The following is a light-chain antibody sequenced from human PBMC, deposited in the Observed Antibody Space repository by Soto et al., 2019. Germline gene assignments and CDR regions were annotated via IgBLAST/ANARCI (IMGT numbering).Light chain of an antibody. CDR2: EVS. CDR3: SLYTSENAYV. J-gene: IGLJ1*01. Sequence: LTQPSSVSGSPGHSVTISCTGTSTDFVSYSRVSWYQQPPGTAPKLMIYEVSKLPSGVPDRFSGSKSGNTASLTISGLQDADEADYYCSLYTSENAYVFGSGTKVTVL. V-gene: IGLV2-18*01. CDR1: STDFVSYSR.